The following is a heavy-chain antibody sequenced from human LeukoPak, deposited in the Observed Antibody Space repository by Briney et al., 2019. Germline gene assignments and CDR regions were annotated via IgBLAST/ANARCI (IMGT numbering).Heavy chain of an antibody. V-gene: IGHV1-69*13. CDR1: GGTFSSYA. CDR2: IIPIFGTA. J-gene: IGHJ4*02. Sequence: SVKVSCKASGGTFSSYAISWVRQAPGQGLEWMGGIIPIFGTANYAQKFQGRVTITADESTSTAYMELSSLRSEDTAVYYCARGGHYDSSGYYFRTFDYWGQGTLVTVSS. D-gene: IGHD3-22*01. CDR3: ARGGHYDSSGYYFRTFDY.